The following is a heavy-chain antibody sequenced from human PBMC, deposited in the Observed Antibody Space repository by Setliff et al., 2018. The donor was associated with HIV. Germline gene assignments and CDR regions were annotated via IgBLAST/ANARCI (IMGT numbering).Heavy chain of an antibody. Sequence: GGSLRLSCAASGFTFSSYWMHWVRQAPGKGLVWVSCINNDGSSTNYADSVKGRLTVSRDNAKNTLYLQMDSLRSEDTAVYFCVRAPPNSEYWGRGTLVTVSS. V-gene: IGHV3-74*01. CDR2: INNDGSST. CDR3: VRAPPNSEY. J-gene: IGHJ4*02. CDR1: GFTFSSYW.